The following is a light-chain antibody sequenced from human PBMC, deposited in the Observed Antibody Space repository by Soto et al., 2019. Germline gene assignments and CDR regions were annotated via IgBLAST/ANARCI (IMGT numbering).Light chain of an antibody. V-gene: IGLV3-21*02. CDR2: DDS. J-gene: IGLJ2*01. CDR1: NTGSKS. CDR3: QVWDSNTDHVV. Sequence: SYELTQPPSVSVAPGQTARISCGRNNTGSKSVHWYQQKPGQAPVLVLFDDSDRPSGIPERFSGSNSGNTATLTISRVEAGVGAAFFCQVWDSNTDHVVFGGGPKLPVL.